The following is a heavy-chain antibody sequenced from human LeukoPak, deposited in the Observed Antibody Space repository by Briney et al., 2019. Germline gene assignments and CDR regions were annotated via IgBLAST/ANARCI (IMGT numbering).Heavy chain of an antibody. CDR1: GFTFSSYG. CDR2: IWYDGSKN. D-gene: IGHD6-13*01. V-gene: IGHV3-33*01. CDR3: VREISAAGYFDC. Sequence: GGALRLSCAASGFTFSSYGMHWVRPAPGKGLGWVAVIWYDGSKNSSADSVKGRFTISRDNSKNTLYLQMYSLRAEDTAIYYCVREISAAGYFDCWGQGTQVTVSS. J-gene: IGHJ4*02.